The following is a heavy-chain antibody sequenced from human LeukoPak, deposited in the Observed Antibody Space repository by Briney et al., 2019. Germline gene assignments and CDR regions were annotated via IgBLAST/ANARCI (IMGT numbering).Heavy chain of an antibody. J-gene: IGHJ6*02. D-gene: IGHD5-12*01. Sequence: PGGSLRLSCAASGLTFSSYSMNWVRQAPGKGLEWVSSISSSSSYIYYADSVKGRFTISRDNAKNSLYLQMNSLRAEDTAVYYCARIPSGYSGYDPDYYYYGMDVWGQGTTVTVSS. V-gene: IGHV3-21*01. CDR2: ISSSSSYI. CDR3: ARIPSGYSGYDPDYYYYGMDV. CDR1: GLTFSSYS.